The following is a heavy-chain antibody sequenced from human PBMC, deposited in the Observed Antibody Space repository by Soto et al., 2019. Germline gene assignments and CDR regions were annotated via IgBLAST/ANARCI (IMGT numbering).Heavy chain of an antibody. D-gene: IGHD4-17*01. V-gene: IGHV4-59*11. J-gene: IGHJ5*02. CDR2: IYYSGST. Sequence: SETQSLRRSVAEGSISSHYWSWIRKPPGKGLEWIGYIYYSGSTNYNPSLKSRVTISVDTSKNQFSLKLSSVTAADTAVYYCARGSTVTTPNWFDPWGQGTLVTVSS. CDR1: EGSISSHY. CDR3: ARGSTVTTPNWFDP.